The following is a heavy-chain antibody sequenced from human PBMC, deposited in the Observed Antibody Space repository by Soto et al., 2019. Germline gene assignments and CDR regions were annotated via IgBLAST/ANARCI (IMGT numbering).Heavy chain of an antibody. D-gene: IGHD2-21*02. CDR2: INPSGGST. V-gene: IGHV1-46*01. Sequence: QVQLVQSGAEVKRPGASVKVSCKASGGTFTTYLIHWVRQAPGQGLEWMGIINPSGGSTSYALKFQGRVTRTRYTSTSTVYMELSSLRSEDTSVYDCARDGAICGADCDPNWYFDLWGRGTLVTVSS. CDR3: ARDGAICGADCDPNWYFDL. J-gene: IGHJ2*01. CDR1: GGTFTTYL.